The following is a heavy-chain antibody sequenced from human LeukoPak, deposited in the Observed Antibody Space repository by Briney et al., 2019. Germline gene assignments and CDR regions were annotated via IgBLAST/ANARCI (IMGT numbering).Heavy chain of an antibody. CDR3: ARDPYSGSYGNYYYYFMDV. J-gene: IGHJ6*03. CDR1: GFTFSSCN. Sequence: PWGSLRLSCAASGFTFSSCNMNRVSQAPGKGLEWVSSITSGSSYIYYADSVKGRFTISRDNAKNSLYLQMNSLRAEDTAVYYCARDPYSGSYGNYYYYFMDVWGKGTTVTISS. V-gene: IGHV3-21*01. D-gene: IGHD1-26*01. CDR2: ITSGSSYI.